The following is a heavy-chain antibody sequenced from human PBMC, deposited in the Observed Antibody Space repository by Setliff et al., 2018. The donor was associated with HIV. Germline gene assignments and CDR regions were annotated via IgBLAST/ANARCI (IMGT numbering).Heavy chain of an antibody. CDR1: GDSTSSSSSY. Sequence: SETLSLTCTVSGDSTSSSSSYWGWIRQPPGKGLEWIGSIYYSGSTYYNPSLKSRVTISVDTSKNQFSLILTSVTAADTAVYYCARHLHPRYGMDVWGQGTTVTVSS. J-gene: IGHJ6*02. V-gene: IGHV4-39*01. CDR2: IYYSGST. CDR3: ARHLHPRYGMDV.